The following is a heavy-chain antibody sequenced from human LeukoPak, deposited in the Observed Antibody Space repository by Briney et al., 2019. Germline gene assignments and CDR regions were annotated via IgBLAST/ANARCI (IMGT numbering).Heavy chain of an antibody. D-gene: IGHD6-13*01. J-gene: IGHJ4*02. CDR1: GFTFSSYG. V-gene: IGHV3-33*01. CDR3: ARDSREYYFDY. CDR2: IWYDGSNK. Sequence: PGGSLRLSCAASGFTFSSYGMHWVRQAPGKGLEWVAVIWYDGSNKYYADSVKGRFTISRDNSKNTLYLQMNSLRAEDTAVYYCARDSREYYFDYWGQGTLVTVSS.